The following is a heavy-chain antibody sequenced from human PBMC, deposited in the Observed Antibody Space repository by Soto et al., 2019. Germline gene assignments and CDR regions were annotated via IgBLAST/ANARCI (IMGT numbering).Heavy chain of an antibody. D-gene: IGHD3-10*01. V-gene: IGHV1-8*01. CDR3: AGGVKYVASSGWFDP. J-gene: IGHJ5*02. Sequence: QVQLVQSGAEVKKPGASVKVSGKAPGYTFTSYDINWVRQATGQGLKYLGWMNPNSGNTGYVQKFQGRVTMTRDPSIGTAYMKLGGLRSEDTAVYFGAGGVKYVASSGWFDPWAREPWSPSPQ. CDR1: GYTFTSYD. CDR2: MNPNSGNT.